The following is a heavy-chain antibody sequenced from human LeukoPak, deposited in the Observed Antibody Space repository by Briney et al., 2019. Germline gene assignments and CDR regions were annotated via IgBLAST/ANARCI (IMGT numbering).Heavy chain of an antibody. CDR2: IYYSGST. CDR1: GGSISSSSYY. J-gene: IGHJ3*02. Sequence: KPSETLSPTCTVSGGSISSSSYYWGWIRQPPGKGLEWIGSIYYSGSTYYNPSLKSRVTISVDTSKNQFSLKLSSVTAADTAVYYCAHPEHDAFDIWGQGTMVTVSS. CDR3: AHPEHDAFDI. V-gene: IGHV4-39*01. D-gene: IGHD1-14*01.